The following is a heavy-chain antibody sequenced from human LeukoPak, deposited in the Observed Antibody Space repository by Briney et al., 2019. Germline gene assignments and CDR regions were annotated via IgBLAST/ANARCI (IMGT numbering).Heavy chain of an antibody. D-gene: IGHD3-10*01. CDR3: EREAYGSGSPHFDY. V-gene: IGHV3-33*01. J-gene: IGHJ4*02. CDR1: GFTFSSYG. CDR2: IWYDGSNK. Sequence: GRSLRLSCAASGFTFSSYGMRWVRQAPGKGLEWVAVIWYDGSNKYYADSVKGRFTISRDNSKNTLYLQMNSLRAEDTAVYYCEREAYGSGSPHFDYWGQGTLVTVSS.